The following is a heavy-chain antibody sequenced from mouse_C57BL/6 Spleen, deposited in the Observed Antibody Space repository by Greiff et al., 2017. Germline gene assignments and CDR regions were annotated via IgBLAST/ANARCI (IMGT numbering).Heavy chain of an antibody. Sequence: QVHVKQPGTELVKPGASVKLSCKASGYTFTSYWMHWVKQRPGQGLEWIGNINPSNGGTNYNEKFKSKATLTVDKSSSTAYMQLSSLTSEDSAVYYCARVSYGSSYLFDYWGQGTTLTVSS. CDR3: ARVSYGSSYLFDY. CDR1: GYTFTSYW. CDR2: INPSNGGT. D-gene: IGHD1-1*01. J-gene: IGHJ2*01. V-gene: IGHV1-53*01.